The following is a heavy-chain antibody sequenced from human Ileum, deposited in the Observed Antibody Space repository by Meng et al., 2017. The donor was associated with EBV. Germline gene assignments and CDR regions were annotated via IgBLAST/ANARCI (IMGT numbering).Heavy chain of an antibody. D-gene: IGHD3-16*02. V-gene: IGHV4-34*02. CDR3: ARGRTDYDWGSYPFNNHFDP. J-gene: IGHJ5*02. CDR2: INHGGSL. CDR1: GGSLSGYY. Sequence: QVYLQQWGAGPLKPSETLSLTCAVYGGSLSGYYWSWIRQSPGKGLEWIGEINHGGSLNYNPSLKRRVTISIDTSKSHLSLRLTSVTAADTALYYCARGRTDYDWGSYPFNNHFDPWGQGALCNVSS.